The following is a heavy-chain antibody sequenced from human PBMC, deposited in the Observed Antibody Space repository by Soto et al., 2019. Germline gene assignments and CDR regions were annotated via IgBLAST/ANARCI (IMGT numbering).Heavy chain of an antibody. J-gene: IGHJ4*02. V-gene: IGHV4-39*01. Sequence: PSETLSLTCTVSGGSISSSSYYWGWIRQPPGKGLEWIGSIYYSGSTYYNPSLKSRVTISVDTSKNQFSLKLSSVTAADTAVYYCARLGGSYAVPHFDYWGQGTLVTV. CDR1: GGSISSSSYY. CDR3: ARLGGSYAVPHFDY. CDR2: IYYSGST. D-gene: IGHD1-26*01.